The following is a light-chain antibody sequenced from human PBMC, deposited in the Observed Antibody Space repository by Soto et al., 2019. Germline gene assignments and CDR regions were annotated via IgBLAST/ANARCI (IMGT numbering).Light chain of an antibody. Sequence: NFMLTQPHSVSESPGKTVTISCTRSSGSIGSNSVQWYQQRPGSSPTTVIYEDNQRPSGVPVRFSGSIDSSSNSASLTISGLKTEDEADYYCQSYDSSNRVFGGGTKLTVL. CDR1: SGSIGSNS. CDR2: EDN. V-gene: IGLV6-57*01. J-gene: IGLJ3*02. CDR3: QSYDSSNRV.